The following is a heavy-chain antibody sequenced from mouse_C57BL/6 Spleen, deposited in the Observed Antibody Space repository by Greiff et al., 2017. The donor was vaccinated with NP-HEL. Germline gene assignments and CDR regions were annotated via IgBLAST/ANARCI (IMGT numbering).Heavy chain of an antibody. D-gene: IGHD1-1*01. V-gene: IGHV2-3*01. CDR1: GFSLTSYG. CDR3: AKESYYGTPGAMDY. J-gene: IGHJ4*01. CDR2: IWGDGST. Sequence: VKLMESGPGLVAPSQSLSITCTVSGFSLTSYGVSWVRQPPGRGLEWLGVIWGDGSTNYHSALTSRLSISKDKSKSQVFLKLNSLQTDDTATYYCAKESYYGTPGAMDYWGQGTSVTVSS.